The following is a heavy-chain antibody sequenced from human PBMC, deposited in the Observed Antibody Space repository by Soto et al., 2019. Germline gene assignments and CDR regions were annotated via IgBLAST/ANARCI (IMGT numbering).Heavy chain of an antibody. D-gene: IGHD6-19*01. CDR2: ISAYNGNT. CDR3: ARVQQWLAVGDGFDP. Sequence: ASVKVSCKASGYTFTSYGISWVRQAPGQGLEWMGWISAYNGNTNYAQKLQGRVTMTTDTSTSTAYMELRSLRSDDTALYSCARVQQWLAVGDGFDPWGQGTLVTVSS. V-gene: IGHV1-18*01. J-gene: IGHJ5*02. CDR1: GYTFTSYG.